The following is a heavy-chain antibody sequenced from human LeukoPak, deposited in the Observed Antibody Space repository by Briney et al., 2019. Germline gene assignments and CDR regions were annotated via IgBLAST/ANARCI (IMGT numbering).Heavy chain of an antibody. CDR3: ARCNSQSSGYYYYYYYYMDV. Sequence: GGSLRLSCAASGFTVSSNYMSWVRQAPGKGLEWVSVIYSGGSTYYADSVKGRFTISRDNSKNTLYLQMNSLRAEDTAVYYCARCNSQSSGYYYYYYYYMDVWGKGTTVTVSS. CDR1: GFTVSSNY. V-gene: IGHV3-66*01. D-gene: IGHD3-22*01. J-gene: IGHJ6*03. CDR2: IYSGGST.